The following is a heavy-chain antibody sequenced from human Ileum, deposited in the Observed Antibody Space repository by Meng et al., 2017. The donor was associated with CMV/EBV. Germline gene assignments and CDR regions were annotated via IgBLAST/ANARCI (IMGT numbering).Heavy chain of an antibody. Sequence: LSCAGSGFTFRSSWMHWVRQSSGRGLVWVSRIKTDGSYTNYTDSVKGRFTISRDNAKNTLYLQMNNLRAEDTAVYYCIKGDSGYVVDWGQGTLVTVSS. CDR3: IKGDSGYVVD. CDR1: GFTFRSSW. V-gene: IGHV3-74*01. CDR2: IKTDGSYT. D-gene: IGHD5-12*01. J-gene: IGHJ4*02.